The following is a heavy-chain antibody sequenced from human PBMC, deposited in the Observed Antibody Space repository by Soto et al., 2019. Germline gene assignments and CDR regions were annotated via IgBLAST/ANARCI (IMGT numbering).Heavy chain of an antibody. CDR1: GYSFTNYW. CDR2: IYPGDSNI. Sequence: PGESLKISCKGSGYSFTNYWIGWVRQMPGKGLEWMGIIYPGDSNIIYSPSFQGQVTISADKSITTAYLQWSSLRASDTAMYYCARSHGYTPNRRDFDSWGPGTLVTVSS. V-gene: IGHV5-51*01. CDR3: ARSHGYTPNRRDFDS. J-gene: IGHJ4*02. D-gene: IGHD2-2*02.